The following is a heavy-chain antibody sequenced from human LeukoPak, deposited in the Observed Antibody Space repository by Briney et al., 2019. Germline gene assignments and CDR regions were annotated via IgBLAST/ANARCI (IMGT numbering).Heavy chain of an antibody. CDR2: IYYSGST. CDR1: GGSISSHY. V-gene: IGHV4-59*11. J-gene: IGHJ4*02. CDR3: ASDGYCSGGSCYLDY. D-gene: IGHD2-15*01. Sequence: SETLSLTCTVSGGSISSHYWSWIRQPPGKGLEWIGYIYYSGSTNYDPSLKSRVTISVDTSKNQFSLKLSSVTAVDTAVYYCASDGYCSGGSCYLDYWGQGTLVTVSS.